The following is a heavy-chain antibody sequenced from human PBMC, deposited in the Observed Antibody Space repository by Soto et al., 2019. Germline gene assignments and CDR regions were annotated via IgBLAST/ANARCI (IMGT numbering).Heavy chain of an antibody. CDR2: ISAYNGNT. D-gene: IGHD3-10*01. J-gene: IGHJ5*02. CDR1: GYTFTSYG. CDR3: ARTRVTLLWFGELSRFDP. Sequence: ASVKVSCKASGYTFTSYGISWVRQAPGQGLEWMGWISAYNGNTNYAQKLQGRVTMTTDTSTSTAYMELRSLRSDDTAVYYCARTRVTLLWFGELSRFDPWGQGTLVTVSS. V-gene: IGHV1-18*01.